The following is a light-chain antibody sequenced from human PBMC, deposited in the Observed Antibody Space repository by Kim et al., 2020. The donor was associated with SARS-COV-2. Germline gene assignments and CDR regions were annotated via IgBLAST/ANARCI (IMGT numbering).Light chain of an antibody. CDR1: QDINSY. CDR2: GAS. Sequence: AIRMTQSPSSFSASTGDRVTITCRASQDINSYLAWYQQKPGKAPNLLIYGASTLQSGVPSRFSGSGSGTDFTLTISRLQSEDFATYYCQQNYSFPITFGQGTRLEIK. CDR3: QQNYSFPIT. V-gene: IGKV1-8*01. J-gene: IGKJ5*01.